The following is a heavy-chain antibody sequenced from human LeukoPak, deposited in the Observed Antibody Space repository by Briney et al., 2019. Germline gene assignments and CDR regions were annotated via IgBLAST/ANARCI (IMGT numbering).Heavy chain of an antibody. J-gene: IGHJ5*02. D-gene: IGHD3-16*02. CDR3: ARDGEVRGRATFGGVIVPGRYNWFDP. CDR1: GGSISSSSYY. V-gene: IGHV4-39*07. CDR2: IYYSGST. Sequence: SETLSLTCTVSGGSISSSSYYWGWIRQPPGKGLEWIGSIYYSGSTYYNPSLKSRVTISVDTSKNQFSLKLSSVTAADTAVYYCARDGEVRGRATFGGVIVPGRYNWFDPWGQGTLVTVSS.